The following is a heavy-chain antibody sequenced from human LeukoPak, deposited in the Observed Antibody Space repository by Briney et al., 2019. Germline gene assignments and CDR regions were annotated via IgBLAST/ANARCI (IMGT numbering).Heavy chain of an antibody. J-gene: IGHJ3*02. Sequence: PSETLSLTCSVSGGLTGSGTYYWGWIRQPPGKGLEWIGSHYYNGDTYYNPSLRSRVTISVDTSKSQFSLTLTSVTAADTAVYYCARLRSSSSAFDIWGQGTMVTVSS. CDR1: GGLTGSGTYY. D-gene: IGHD6-6*01. V-gene: IGHV4-39*01. CDR2: HYYNGDT. CDR3: ARLRSSSSAFDI.